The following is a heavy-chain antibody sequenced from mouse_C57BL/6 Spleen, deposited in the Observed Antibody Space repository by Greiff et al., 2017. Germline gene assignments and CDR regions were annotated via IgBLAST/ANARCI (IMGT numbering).Heavy chain of an antibody. CDR3: ARTLRHYFDY. D-gene: IGHD2-12*01. Sequence: DVHLVESGPGLVKPSQSLSLTCSVTGYSITSGYYWNWIRQFPGNKLEWMGYISYDGSNNYNPSLKNRISITRDTSKNQFFLKLNSVTTEDTATYYCARTLRHYFDYWGQGTTLTVSS. J-gene: IGHJ2*01. V-gene: IGHV3-6*01. CDR1: GYSITSGYY. CDR2: ISYDGSN.